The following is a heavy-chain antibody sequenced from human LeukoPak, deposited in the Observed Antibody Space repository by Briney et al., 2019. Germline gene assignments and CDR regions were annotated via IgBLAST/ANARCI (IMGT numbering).Heavy chain of an antibody. Sequence: GASVKVSCKASGYTFTSYGISWVRQAPGQGLEWMGWISAYNGNTNYAQKLQGRVTMTPDTSTSTAYMELRSLRSDDTAVYYCARDREPIVVVPAAYYYGMDVWGKGTTVTVSS. V-gene: IGHV1-18*04. CDR2: ISAYNGNT. CDR1: GYTFTSYG. J-gene: IGHJ6*04. D-gene: IGHD2-2*01. CDR3: ARDREPIVVVPAAYYYGMDV.